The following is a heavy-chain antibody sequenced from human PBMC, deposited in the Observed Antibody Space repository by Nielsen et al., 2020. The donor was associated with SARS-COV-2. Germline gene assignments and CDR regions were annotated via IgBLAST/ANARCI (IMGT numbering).Heavy chain of an antibody. CDR2: IKQDGSET. D-gene: IGHD6-19*01. J-gene: IGHJ4*02. CDR1: GFTFSSYW. CDR3: AKDWQWQVDY. Sequence: GESLKISCPASGFTFSSYWMSWVRQAPGKGLEWVANIKQDGSETYYVDSVKGRFTISRDNSKNTLYLQMNSLRAEDTAVYYCAKDWQWQVDYWGQGTLVTVSS. V-gene: IGHV3-7*01.